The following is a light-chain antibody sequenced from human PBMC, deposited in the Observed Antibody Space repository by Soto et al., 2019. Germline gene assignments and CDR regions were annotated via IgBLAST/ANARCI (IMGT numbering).Light chain of an antibody. CDR3: SSYAGFTTVI. CDR2: AVT. J-gene: IGLJ2*01. CDR1: SNDVGSYNL. V-gene: IGLV2-23*02. Sequence: QSALTQPASVSGSPGQSITISCTGTSNDVGSYNLVSWYQQHPGKAPKLMSSAVTKRPAGVSSRFSASKSGNTASLTISGLQAEDEADYYCSSYAGFTTVIFGGGTKLTVL.